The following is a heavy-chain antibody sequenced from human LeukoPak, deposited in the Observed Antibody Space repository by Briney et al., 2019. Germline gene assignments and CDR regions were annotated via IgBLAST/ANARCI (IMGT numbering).Heavy chain of an antibody. CDR2: INVGGDT. CDR3: ARGQGFLLDL. CDR1: GFSVSTKY. Sequence: GRSLRLSCAASGFSVSTKYMSWGRQAPGKGLEWVSIINVGGDTYYADSVKGRFTISRDTSKNTVYLQMDNLRAEDTAVYYCARGQGFLLDLWGQGTLVTVSS. J-gene: IGHJ5*02. D-gene: IGHD3-10*01. V-gene: IGHV3-53*01.